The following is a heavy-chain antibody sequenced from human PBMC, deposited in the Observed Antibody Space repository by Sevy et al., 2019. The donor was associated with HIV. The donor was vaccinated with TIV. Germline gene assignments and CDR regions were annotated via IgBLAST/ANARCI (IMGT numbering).Heavy chain of an antibody. CDR1: GYTFTGYY. Sequence: ASVKVSCKASGYTFTGYYMHWVRQAPGQGLEWMGWINHNSRGTNYAQKFQGRVTMTRDTSISTAYMELSRLRSDDTAVYYCARGFYYYDSSGYYWPWGQGTLVTVSS. CDR2: INHNSRGT. CDR3: ARGFYYYDSSGYYWP. V-gene: IGHV1-2*02. D-gene: IGHD3-22*01. J-gene: IGHJ5*02.